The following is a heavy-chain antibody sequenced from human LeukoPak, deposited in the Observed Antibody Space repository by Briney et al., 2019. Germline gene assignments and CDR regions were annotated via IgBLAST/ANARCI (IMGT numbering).Heavy chain of an antibody. CDR1: GGSISSSSYY. V-gene: IGHV4-39*07. CDR2: IYYSGST. J-gene: IGHJ4*02. D-gene: IGHD1-26*01. CDR3: AREPLRGATIWLTLDY. Sequence: SETLSLTCTVSGGSISSSSYYRGWIRQPPGKGLEWIGSIYYSGSTYYNPSLKSRVTISVDTSKNQFSLKLSSVTAADTAVYYCAREPLRGATIWLTLDYWGQGTLVTVSS.